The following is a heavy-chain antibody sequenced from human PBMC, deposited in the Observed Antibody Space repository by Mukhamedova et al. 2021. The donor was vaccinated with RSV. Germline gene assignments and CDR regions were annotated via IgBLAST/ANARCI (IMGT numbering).Heavy chain of an antibody. CDR2: ISSSSSTI. CDR3: ARGNSSGRGAFDI. V-gene: IGHV3-48*02. D-gene: IGHD6-6*01. Sequence: GKGLEWVSYISSSSSTIYYADSVKGRFTISRDTAKNSLYLQMNSLRDEDTAVYYGARGNSSGRGAFDIWGLGTMVTVSS. J-gene: IGHJ3*02.